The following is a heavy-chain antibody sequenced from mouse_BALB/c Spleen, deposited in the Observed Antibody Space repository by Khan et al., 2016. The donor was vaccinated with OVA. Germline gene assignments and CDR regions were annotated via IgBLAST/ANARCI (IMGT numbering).Heavy chain of an antibody. Sequence: VQLKESGGDLVKPGGSLKLSCAASGFTFSSYSMSWVRQTPDKRLEWVASISSGGDYTYYPDSVKGRFTISRDNAKNTLYLQMSDLKSEDTAMDYCAEHLTGSLAYWGQGTLVTVSA. V-gene: IGHV5-6*01. CDR1: GFTFSSYS. J-gene: IGHJ3*01. D-gene: IGHD4-1*01. CDR3: AEHLTGSLAY. CDR2: ISSGGDYT.